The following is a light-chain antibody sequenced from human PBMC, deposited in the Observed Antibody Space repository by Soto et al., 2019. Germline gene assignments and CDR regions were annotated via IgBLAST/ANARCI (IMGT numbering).Light chain of an antibody. CDR1: RSNIGAGYD. Sequence: SVLTEPPSVSGAPGQRVTISGTGGRSNIGAGYDVHWYQQLPGTAPKLLIYGNSNRPSGVPDRFSGSKSGTSASLAITGLQAEDEADYYCQSYDSSLGVFGTGTKVTVL. J-gene: IGLJ1*01. CDR2: GNS. CDR3: QSYDSSLGV. V-gene: IGLV1-40*01.